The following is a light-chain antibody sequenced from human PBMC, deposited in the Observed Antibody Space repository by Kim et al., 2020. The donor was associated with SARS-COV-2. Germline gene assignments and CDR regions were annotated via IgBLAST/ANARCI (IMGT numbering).Light chain of an antibody. CDR3: QSADSSGTYGV. V-gene: IGLV3-25*03. CDR1: ALPKQY. CDR2: KDS. Sequence: SSELTQPPSVSVSPVQTARITCSGDALPKQYAYWYQQKPGQAPVLVIYKDSERPSGIPERFSGSSSGTTVTLTISGVQAEDEADYYCQSADSSGTYGVFGTVTKVTVL. J-gene: IGLJ1*01.